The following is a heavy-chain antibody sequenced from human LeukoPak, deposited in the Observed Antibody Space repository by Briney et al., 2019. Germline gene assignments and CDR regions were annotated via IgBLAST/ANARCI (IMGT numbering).Heavy chain of an antibody. CDR3: AKGKFYYYYMDV. Sequence: GGSLRLSCAASGFTFDDYGMSWVRQAPGKGLEWVSGINWNGGSTGYADSVKGRFTISRDNSKNTLYLQMNSLRAEDTAVYYCAKGKFYYYYMDVWGKGTTVTVSS. V-gene: IGHV3-20*04. J-gene: IGHJ6*03. D-gene: IGHD3-3*01. CDR1: GFTFDDYG. CDR2: INWNGGST.